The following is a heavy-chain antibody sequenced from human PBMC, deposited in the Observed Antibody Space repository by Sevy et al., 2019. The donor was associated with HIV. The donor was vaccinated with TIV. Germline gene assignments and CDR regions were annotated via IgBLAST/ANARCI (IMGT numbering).Heavy chain of an antibody. CDR2: INPNSGGT. CDR3: ARDRGTEPDYYYYYGMDV. V-gene: IGHV1-2*06. Sequence: ASVKVSCKASGYTFTGYYMHWVRQAPGQGLEWMGRINPNSGGTNYAQKFQGRVTMTRDTSISTAYMELSRLRSDDTAVYYCARDRGTEPDYYYYYGMDVWGQGTTVTVSS. D-gene: IGHD1-1*01. CDR1: GYTFTGYY. J-gene: IGHJ6*02.